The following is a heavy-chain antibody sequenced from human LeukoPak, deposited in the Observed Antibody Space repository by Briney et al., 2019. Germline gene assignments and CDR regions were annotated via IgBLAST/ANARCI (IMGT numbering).Heavy chain of an antibody. CDR2: IYYCGST. Sequence: SETLSLTCTASGGSISSYYWSWIRQPPGKGLEWIGYIYYCGSTNYNPSLKSRVTISIDTSKNQISLKLSSVTAADTAVYYCARSPNILTGRYYFDYWGQGTLVTVSS. J-gene: IGHJ4*02. V-gene: IGHV4-59*01. CDR3: ARSPNILTGRYYFDY. D-gene: IGHD3-9*01. CDR1: GGSISSYY.